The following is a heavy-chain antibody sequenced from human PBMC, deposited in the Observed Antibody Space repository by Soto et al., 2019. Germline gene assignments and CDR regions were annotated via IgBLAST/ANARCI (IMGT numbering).Heavy chain of an antibody. CDR2: ISYEGSNK. V-gene: IGHV3-30*18. Sequence: PGGSLRLSCAASGFTFSSYGMHWVRQAPGKGLEWVAVISYEGSNKYYADSVKGRFTISRDNSKNTLYLQMNSLRAEDTAVYYCAKDGDTAMALFGYWGQGTLVTVSS. CDR3: AKDGDTAMALFGY. CDR1: GFTFSSYG. J-gene: IGHJ4*02. D-gene: IGHD5-18*01.